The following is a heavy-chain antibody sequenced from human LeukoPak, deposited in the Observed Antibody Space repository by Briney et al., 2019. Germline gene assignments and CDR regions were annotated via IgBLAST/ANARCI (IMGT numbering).Heavy chain of an antibody. CDR2: INHSGST. CDR1: GGSFSGYY. Sequence: PSETLSLTCAVYGGSFSGYYWSWIRQPPGKGLEWIGEINHSGSTNYNPSLKSRVTISVDTSKNQFSLKLSSVTAADTAVYYCGREVRGSSWGQGTMVTVFS. V-gene: IGHV4-34*01. D-gene: IGHD3-10*01. J-gene: IGHJ3*01. CDR3: GREVRGSS.